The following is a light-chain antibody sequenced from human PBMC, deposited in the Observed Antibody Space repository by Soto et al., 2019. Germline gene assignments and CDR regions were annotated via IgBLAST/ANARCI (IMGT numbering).Light chain of an antibody. CDR2: DDN. Sequence: QSVLTQPPSVSAAPGQKVTISCSGSSSNIGNNYVSWYQQLPGTAPKLLIYDDNKRPSGIPDRFSASKSGTSATLGITGLQSGDEADYYCGTWDSSLSGGVFGTGTKLTVL. J-gene: IGLJ1*01. V-gene: IGLV1-51*01. CDR1: SSNIGNNY. CDR3: GTWDSSLSGGV.